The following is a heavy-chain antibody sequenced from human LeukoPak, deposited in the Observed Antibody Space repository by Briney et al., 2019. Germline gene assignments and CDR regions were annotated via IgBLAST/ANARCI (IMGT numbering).Heavy chain of an antibody. D-gene: IGHD3-10*01. Sequence: PSETLSLTCAVSGGSISSGGYSWSWIRQPPGKGLEWIGYIYHSGSTYYNPSFKSRVTISVDTSKNQFSLKLSSVTAADTAVYYCARDIGGPDNTMVRGVISGLGFDPWGQGTLVTVSS. CDR2: IYHSGST. CDR3: ARDIGGPDNTMVRGVISGLGFDP. V-gene: IGHV4-30-2*05. J-gene: IGHJ5*02. CDR1: GGSISSGGYS.